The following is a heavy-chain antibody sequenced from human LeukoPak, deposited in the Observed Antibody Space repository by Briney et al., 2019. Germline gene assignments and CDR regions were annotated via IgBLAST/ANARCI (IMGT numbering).Heavy chain of an antibody. J-gene: IGHJ4*02. D-gene: IGHD6-13*01. CDR2: ISSSGSTI. V-gene: IGHV3-48*03. CDR3: ARADLDSSWLQNFDY. Sequence: GGSLRLSCAASGFTFSCYEMNWVRQAPGKWLEWVSYISSSGSTIYYADSVKGRFTISRDNAKNSLYLQMNSLRAEDTAVYYCARADLDSSWLQNFDYWGPGTLVPVSS. CDR1: GFTFSCYE.